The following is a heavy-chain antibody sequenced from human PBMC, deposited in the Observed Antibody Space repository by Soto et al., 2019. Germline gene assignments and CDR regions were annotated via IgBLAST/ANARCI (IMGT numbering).Heavy chain of an antibody. V-gene: IGHV3-33*01. CDR1: GFTFSSYG. D-gene: IGHD3-22*01. CDR3: AREYYYDSSGETDAFDI. CDR2: IWYDGSNK. Sequence: QVQLVESGGGVVQPGRSLRLSCAASGFTFSSYGMHWVRQAPCKGLEWVAVIWYDGSNKYYADSVKGRFTISRDNSKNTLYLQMNSLRAEDTAVYYCAREYYYDSSGETDAFDIWGQGTMVTVSS. J-gene: IGHJ3*02.